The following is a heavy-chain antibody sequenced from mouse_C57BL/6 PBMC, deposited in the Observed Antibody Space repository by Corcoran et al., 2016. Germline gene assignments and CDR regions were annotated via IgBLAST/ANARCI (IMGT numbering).Heavy chain of an antibody. CDR3: APITTVVAHCDV. D-gene: IGHD1-1*01. V-gene: IGHV14-3*01. CDR1: GFNLKNTN. Sequence: EVQLQQSVAELVRPGASVKLSCTASGFNLKNTNMHWVKQRPEQGLEWIGRIDPANGNTKYAPKFQGKATITADTSSNTAYLQLSSLTSEDTAIYYCAPITTVVAHCDVWGTGTTVTVSS. CDR2: IDPANGNT. J-gene: IGHJ1*03.